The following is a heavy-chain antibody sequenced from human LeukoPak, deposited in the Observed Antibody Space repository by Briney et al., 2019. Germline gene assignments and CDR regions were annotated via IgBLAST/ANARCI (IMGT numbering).Heavy chain of an antibody. CDR1: GFTFSSYS. CDR2: ISSTSGTI. V-gene: IGHV3-48*02. J-gene: IGHJ4*02. D-gene: IGHD2-15*01. CDR3: ARDSYCSGGDCYEYYLDY. Sequence: PGGSLRLSCAASGFTFSSYSMNWVRQAPGKGLEWISYISSTSGTIYDADSVKGRFTISRDNAKNSLYLQMNRLRDEDTAVYYCARDSYCSGGDCYEYYLDYWGQGTLVTVSS.